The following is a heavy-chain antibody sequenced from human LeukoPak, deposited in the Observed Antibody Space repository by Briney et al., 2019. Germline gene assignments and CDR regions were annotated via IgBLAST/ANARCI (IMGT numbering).Heavy chain of an antibody. D-gene: IGHD2-2*01. J-gene: IGHJ4*02. V-gene: IGHV3-48*03. CDR2: ISSSGSTI. CDR1: GFTFSSYE. CDR3: AKPYCSSTSCYVGIFDY. Sequence: QPGGSLRLSCAASGFTFSSYEMNWVRQAPGKGLEWVSYISSSGSTIYYADSVKGRFTISRDNSKNTLYLQMNSLRAEDTAVYYCAKPYCSSTSCYVGIFDYWGQGTLVTVSS.